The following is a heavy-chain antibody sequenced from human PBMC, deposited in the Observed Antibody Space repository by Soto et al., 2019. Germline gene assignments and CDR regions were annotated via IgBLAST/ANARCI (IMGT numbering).Heavy chain of an antibody. V-gene: IGHV4-59*01. CDR2: IYYSGST. Sequence: SETLSRTCTVSGGSISSYYWSWIRQPPGKGLEWIGYIYYSGSTTYNPSLKSRGTISVDTSKNQFSLKLSSVTAADTAVYYCARRYGTTFDYWGQGTLVTVSS. CDR3: ARRYGTTFDY. CDR1: GGSISSYY. J-gene: IGHJ4*02. D-gene: IGHD1-7*01.